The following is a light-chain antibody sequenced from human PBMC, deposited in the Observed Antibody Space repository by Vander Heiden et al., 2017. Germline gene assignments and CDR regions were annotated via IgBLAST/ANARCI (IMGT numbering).Light chain of an antibody. CDR2: DAS. V-gene: IGKV3-11*01. J-gene: IGKJ5*01. Sequence: VFTQSQATMSLTPGERATLSCRASQTVRRYLAWYQQKPGQAPRLLIYDASNRATGLPARFSGIGSGTDFTLTISSLEPEDFAVYYCQQRSDWPVTFGQGTRLEIK. CDR3: QQRSDWPVT. CDR1: QTVRRY.